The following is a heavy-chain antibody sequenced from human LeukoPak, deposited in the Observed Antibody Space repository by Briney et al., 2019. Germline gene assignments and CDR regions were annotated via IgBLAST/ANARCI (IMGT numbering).Heavy chain of an antibody. J-gene: IGHJ6*02. CDR2: ISYGGSNK. V-gene: IGHV3-30*03. CDR1: GFTFSSYG. CDR3: ARDNSGMDV. Sequence: PGGSLRLSCAASGFTFSSYGMHWVRQAPGKGLEWVALISYGGSNKYYADSVKGRFTISRDNSKNTVYLQMNSLRAEDTAVYYCARDNSGMDVWGQGTTVTVSS. D-gene: IGHD4-23*01.